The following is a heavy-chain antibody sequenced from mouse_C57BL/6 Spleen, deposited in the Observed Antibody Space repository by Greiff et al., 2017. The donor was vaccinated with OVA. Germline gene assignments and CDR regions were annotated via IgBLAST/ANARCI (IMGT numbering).Heavy chain of an antibody. CDR1: GYTFTSYW. V-gene: IGHV1-69*01. CDR3: ARTTTVEGGFAY. CDR2: IDPSDSYT. Sequence: QVQLQQSGAELVMPGASVKLSCKASGYTFTSYWMHWVKQRPGQGLEWIGEIDPSDSYTNYNQKFKGKSTLTVDKSSSTAYMQLSSLTSEDSAVYYCARTTTVEGGFAYWGQGTLVTVSA. D-gene: IGHD1-1*01. J-gene: IGHJ3*01.